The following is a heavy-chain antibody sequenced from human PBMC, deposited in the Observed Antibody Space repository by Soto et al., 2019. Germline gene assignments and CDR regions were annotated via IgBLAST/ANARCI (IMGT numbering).Heavy chain of an antibody. D-gene: IGHD6-25*01. CDR2: ISGSGGST. J-gene: IGHJ4*02. Sequence: EVQLLESGGGLVQPGGSLRLSCAASGFTFSSYAMNWVRQAPGKGLAWVSVISGSGGSTYYADSVKGRFTISRDNSKNTLYLQMNSLRAEETAVYYCARRSSGWYFDYWGQGTLVTVSS. V-gene: IGHV3-23*01. CDR3: ARRSSGWYFDY. CDR1: GFTFSSYA.